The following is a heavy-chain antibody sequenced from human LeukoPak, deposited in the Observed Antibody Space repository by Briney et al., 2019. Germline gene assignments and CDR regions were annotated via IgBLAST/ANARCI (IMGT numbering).Heavy chain of an antibody. J-gene: IGHJ5*02. V-gene: IGHV4-59*12. CDR2: IYYSGST. Sequence: SSETLSLTCTVSGGSISSYYWSWIRQPPGKGLEWIGYIYYSGSTNYNPSLKSRVTISVDTSKNQFSLKLSSVTAADTAVYYCARDKTYYYDSSGSQNWFDPWGQGTLVTVSS. D-gene: IGHD3-22*01. CDR1: GGSISSYY. CDR3: ARDKTYYYDSSGSQNWFDP.